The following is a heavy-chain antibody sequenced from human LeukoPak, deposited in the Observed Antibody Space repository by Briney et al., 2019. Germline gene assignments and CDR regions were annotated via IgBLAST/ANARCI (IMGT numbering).Heavy chain of an antibody. V-gene: IGHV3-9*01. CDR2: ISWNSGSI. D-gene: IGHD5-24*01. CDR1: GFTFDDYA. Sequence: PGGSLRLSCAASGFTFDDYAMHWVRQAPGKGLEWVSGISWNSGSIGYADSVKGRFTISRDNAKNSLYLQMNSLRAEDTALYYCATAWQRWEYYYYYMDVWGKGTTVTVSS. CDR3: ATAWQRWEYYYYYMDV. J-gene: IGHJ6*03.